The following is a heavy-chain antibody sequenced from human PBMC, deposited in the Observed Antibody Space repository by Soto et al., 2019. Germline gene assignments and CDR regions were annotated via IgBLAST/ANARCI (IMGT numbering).Heavy chain of an antibody. J-gene: IGHJ6*02. CDR1: GFTFSNYA. D-gene: IGHD2-2*02. CDR2: ISGSGDDT. Sequence: EVQLLESGGGLVQPGGSLRLSCAASGFTFSNYAMSWVRQAPGTGLKWVSTISGSGDDTYYADSVKGRFTISRDNSKSTLYLQISSLRAEDTAVFYCARVLDGYCSSTSCYTGYYGMDVWGQGTTVTVSS. CDR3: ARVLDGYCSSTSCYTGYYGMDV. V-gene: IGHV3-23*01.